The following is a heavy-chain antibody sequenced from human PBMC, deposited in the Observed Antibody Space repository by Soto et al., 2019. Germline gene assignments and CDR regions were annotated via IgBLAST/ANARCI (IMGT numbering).Heavy chain of an antibody. J-gene: IGHJ6*02. V-gene: IGHV1-18*01. Sequence: QVQLVQSGAEVKKPGASVKVSCKASGYTFTSYGISWVRQAPGQGLEWMGWISAYNGNTNYAQKLQGRVTMTTDTSTSTAYMELRSLRSDDTAVYYCARDPPKAIVVVPAATDYYGMDVWGQGTTVTVSS. CDR2: ISAYNGNT. D-gene: IGHD2-2*01. CDR3: ARDPPKAIVVVPAATDYYGMDV. CDR1: GYTFTSYG.